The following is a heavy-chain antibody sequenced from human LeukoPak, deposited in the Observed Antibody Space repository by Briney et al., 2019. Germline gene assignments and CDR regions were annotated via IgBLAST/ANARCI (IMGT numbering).Heavy chain of an antibody. Sequence: PGGSLRLSCATSGFTFSNAWMSWVRQAPGKGLEWVARIKSKANGGTTDYAAPVKGSFTISRDDSKNTVYLQMNSLKTEDTAVYFCTAGWYFDLWGRGTLVTV. CDR1: GFTFSNAW. CDR3: TAGWYFDL. J-gene: IGHJ2*01. V-gene: IGHV3-15*01. CDR2: IKSKANGGTT.